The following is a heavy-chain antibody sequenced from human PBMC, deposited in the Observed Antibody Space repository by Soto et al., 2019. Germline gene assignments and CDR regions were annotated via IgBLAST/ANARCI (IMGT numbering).Heavy chain of an antibody. J-gene: IGHJ4*02. Sequence: PSETLSLTCAVSGWTFSGYYWSWIRQPPGKGLEWIGEINNSRSTNYNPSLKSRVTISVDTSKNQFSLKMSSVTAADTAVYYYARGVTIFGVVIWDHPATYYFDYWGQGTLVTVSS. D-gene: IGHD3-3*01. V-gene: IGHV4-34*01. CDR2: INNSRST. CDR3: ARGVTIFGVVIWDHPATYYFDY. CDR1: GWTFSGYY.